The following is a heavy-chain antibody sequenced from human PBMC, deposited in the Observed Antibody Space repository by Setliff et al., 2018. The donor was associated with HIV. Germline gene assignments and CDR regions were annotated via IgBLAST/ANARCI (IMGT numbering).Heavy chain of an antibody. V-gene: IGHV4-4*02. Sequence: SETLSLTCAVSGASISTSNWWSWVRLPPGEGLEWIGEISHSGSTNYNPSLKTRVTISLDKSKNQFSLKLSSVTAADTAVYYCARVQDDFGCFDYWGQGTLVTVSS. CDR1: GASISTSNW. CDR3: ARVQDDFGCFDY. J-gene: IGHJ4*02. CDR2: ISHSGST. D-gene: IGHD4-17*01.